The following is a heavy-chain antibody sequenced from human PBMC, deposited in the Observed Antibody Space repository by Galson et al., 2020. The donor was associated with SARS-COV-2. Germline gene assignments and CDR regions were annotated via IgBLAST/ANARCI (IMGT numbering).Heavy chain of an antibody. D-gene: IGHD3-10*01. CDR3: ARTGITGSYYKQYYYYAMDV. J-gene: IGHJ6*02. Sequence: SVKVSCKASGGTFSSYAISWVRQAPGQGLEWMGGIIPIFGTANYAQHFQGGVTITADESTSTAYMELSSLRSEDTAVYYCARTGITGSYYKQYYYYAMDVGGQGTTVTVSS. CDR1: GGTFSSYA. CDR2: IIPIFGTA. V-gene: IGHV1-69*13.